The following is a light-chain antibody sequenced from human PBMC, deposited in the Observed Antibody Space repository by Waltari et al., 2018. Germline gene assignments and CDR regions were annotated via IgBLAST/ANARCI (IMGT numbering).Light chain of an antibody. CDR2: EDD. Sequence: NFVLTQPPSVSGSPGETIILSCTRSSGDISTFYVQWYQQRPGGAPTTVRYEDDRRPSGVPDLFAGSIDRSSNSASLTISGLLSEDEADYYCQSYDSTTQVFGGGTKLTVL. J-gene: IGLJ2*01. CDR3: QSYDSTTQV. V-gene: IGLV6-57*03. CDR1: SGDISTFY.